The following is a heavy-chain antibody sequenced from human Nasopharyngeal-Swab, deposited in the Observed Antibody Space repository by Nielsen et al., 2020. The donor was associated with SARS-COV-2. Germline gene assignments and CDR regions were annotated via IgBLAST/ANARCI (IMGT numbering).Heavy chain of an antibody. J-gene: IGHJ4*02. Sequence: RQAPGKGLEWIGYIYYSGSTYYNPSLKSRVTISVDTSKNQFSLKLSSVTAADTAVYYCARGGAARPGFDYWGQGTLVTVPQ. V-gene: IGHV4-31*02. CDR2: IYYSGST. CDR3: ARGGAARPGFDY. D-gene: IGHD6-6*01.